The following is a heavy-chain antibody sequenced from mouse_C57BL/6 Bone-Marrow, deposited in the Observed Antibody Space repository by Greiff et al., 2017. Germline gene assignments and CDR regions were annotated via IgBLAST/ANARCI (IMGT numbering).Heavy chain of an antibody. D-gene: IGHD1-1*01. J-gene: IGHJ3*01. CDR2: ISNGGGST. Sequence: EVMLVESGGGLVQPGGSLKLSCAASGFTFSDYYMYWVRQTPEKRLEWVAYISNGGGSTYYPDTVKGRFTISRDNAKNTLYLQMSRLKSEDTAMYYCARRYGSSYVWFAYGGQGILVTVSA. V-gene: IGHV5-12*01. CDR1: GFTFSDYY. CDR3: ARRYGSSYVWFAY.